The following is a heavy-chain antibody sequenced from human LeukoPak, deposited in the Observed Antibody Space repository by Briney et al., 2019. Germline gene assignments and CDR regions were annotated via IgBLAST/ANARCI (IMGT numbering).Heavy chain of an antibody. J-gene: IGHJ3*02. V-gene: IGHV3-21*04. CDR1: GFTFSSYS. D-gene: IGHD5-24*01. Sequence: GGSLRLSCAASGFTFSSYSMNWVRQAPGKGLEWVSSISSSSSYIYYADSVKGRFTISRDNAKNSLYLQMNSLRAKDTAVYYCASPGWPHPRVAFDIWGQGTVVTVSS. CDR3: ASPGWPHPRVAFDI. CDR2: ISSSSSYI.